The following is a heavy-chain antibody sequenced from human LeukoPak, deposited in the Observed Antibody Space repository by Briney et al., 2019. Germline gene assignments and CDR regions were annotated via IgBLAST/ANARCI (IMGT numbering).Heavy chain of an antibody. CDR1: GYTFTGHW. J-gene: IGHJ4*02. CDR3: TRGGSAWDNPFDY. D-gene: IGHD6-19*01. Sequence: ASVKVSCKSSGYTFTGHWMHWVRQAPGQGLEWVGCINPYSGDTKYAEQFEGRVTLTRDTSISTAYMELSRLRYDDTAVYYCTRGGSAWDNPFDYWGQGTLVTVSS. V-gene: IGHV1-2*02. CDR2: INPYSGDT.